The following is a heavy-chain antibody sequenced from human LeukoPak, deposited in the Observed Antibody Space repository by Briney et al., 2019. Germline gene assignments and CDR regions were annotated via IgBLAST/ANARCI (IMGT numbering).Heavy chain of an antibody. J-gene: IGHJ4*02. CDR1: GFTVSSNY. CDR2: INNDGSTT. CDR3: ARGPETYYYDSSAYY. D-gene: IGHD3-22*01. Sequence: GGSLRLSCAASGFTVSSNYMSWVRQAPGKGLVWVSRINNDGSTTNYADSVKGRFTISRDNAENTLYLQMNSLRAEDTAVYYCARGPETYYYDSSAYYWGQGTLVTVSS. V-gene: IGHV3-74*01.